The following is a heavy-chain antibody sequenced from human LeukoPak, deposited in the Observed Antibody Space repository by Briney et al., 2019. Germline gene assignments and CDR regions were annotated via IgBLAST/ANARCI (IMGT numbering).Heavy chain of an antibody. CDR2: IKQDGSEK. V-gene: IGHV3-7*01. CDR3: ARVYYYDSSGYYYDNGNTFDY. D-gene: IGHD3-22*01. CDR1: GVSFSNYW. Sequence: GGSLRLSCAASGVSFSNYWMNWVRQAPGKGLEWVANIKQDGSEKYYVDSVKGRFTISRDNAKNSLYLQMNSLRAEDTAVYYCARVYYYDSSGYYYDNGNTFDYWGQGTLVTVSS. J-gene: IGHJ4*02.